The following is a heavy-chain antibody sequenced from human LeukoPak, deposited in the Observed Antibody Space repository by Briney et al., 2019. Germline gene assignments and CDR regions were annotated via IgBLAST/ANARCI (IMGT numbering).Heavy chain of an antibody. CDR1: GFTFSSYG. CDR3: TKGCRYCSGGSQDY. D-gene: IGHD2-15*01. J-gene: IGHJ4*02. CDR2: ISYDGSNK. V-gene: IGHV3-30*18. Sequence: GGSLRLSCAASGFTFSSYGMHWVRQAPGKGLEWVAIISYDGSNKYYADSVKGRFTIARDNSKNTLYLQMNSLRAEDTAVYYCTKGCRYCSGGSQDYWGQGTLVAVSS.